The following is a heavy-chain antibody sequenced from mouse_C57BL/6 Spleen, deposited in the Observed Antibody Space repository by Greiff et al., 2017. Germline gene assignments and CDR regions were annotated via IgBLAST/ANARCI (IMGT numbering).Heavy chain of an antibody. J-gene: IGHJ3*01. CDR3: ARGDYYGSGWGFAY. Sequence: VQLQQPGAELVMPGASVKLSCKASGYTFTSYWMHWVKQRPGQGLEWIGEIDPSDSYTNYNHKFKGKSTLTVDKSSSTAYMQLSSLTSEDSAVYYCARGDYYGSGWGFAYRGQVTLVTVAA. CDR2: IDPSDSYT. D-gene: IGHD1-1*01. CDR1: GYTFTSYW. V-gene: IGHV1-69*01.